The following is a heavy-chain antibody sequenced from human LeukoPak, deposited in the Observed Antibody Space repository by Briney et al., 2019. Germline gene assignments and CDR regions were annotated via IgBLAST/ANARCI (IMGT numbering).Heavy chain of an antibody. V-gene: IGHV3-23*01. J-gene: IGHJ4*02. CDR2: ISSSGGTT. D-gene: IGHD3-22*01. CDR1: GFTFSTYA. CDR3: AKNWDDYDSSGPIDH. Sequence: PGGSLRLSCAASGFTFSTYAVNWVRQAPGKGLEWVSAISSSGGTTYYADSVKGRFSISRDNSKNTLYLRMNSLRAEDTAIYYCAKNWDDYDSSGPIDHWGQGALVAVSS.